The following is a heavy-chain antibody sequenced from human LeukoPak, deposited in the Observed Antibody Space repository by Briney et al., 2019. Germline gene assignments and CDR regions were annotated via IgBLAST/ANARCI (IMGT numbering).Heavy chain of an antibody. CDR1: GYTFTGFY. V-gene: IGHV1-2*02. Sequence: VASVKVSCKASGYTFTGFYMHWVRQAPGQGLEWMGWINPNSGGTSYAQKFQGRVTMTRETSISTVYMELSRLTSDDTAIYYCANTYSSGWAIDYWGQGTLVTVSS. CDR2: INPNSGGT. CDR3: ANTYSSGWAIDY. D-gene: IGHD6-19*01. J-gene: IGHJ4*02.